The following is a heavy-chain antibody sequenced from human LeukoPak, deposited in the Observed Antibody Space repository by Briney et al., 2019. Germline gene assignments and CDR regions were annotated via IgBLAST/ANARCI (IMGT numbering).Heavy chain of an antibody. V-gene: IGHV3-30*04. D-gene: IGHD3-10*01. J-gene: IGHJ4*02. CDR1: GFTFSSYA. CDR2: ISYDGTNK. CDR3: ARDCGSGLTKGYYLDS. Sequence: GGSPRLSCAASGFTFSSYALHWVRQGPGKGLEWVGIISYDGTNKNLADSVNGRFTISRDNSKSTLYLQMNSLRAEDTAIYYCARDCGSGLTKGYYLDSWGQGTLVTVSS.